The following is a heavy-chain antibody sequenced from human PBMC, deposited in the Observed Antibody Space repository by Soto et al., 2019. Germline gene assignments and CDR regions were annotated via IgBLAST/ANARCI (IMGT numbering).Heavy chain of an antibody. CDR2: IDPSDSYT. V-gene: IGHV5-10-1*01. J-gene: IGHJ6*02. Sequence: GKSLKISCKGSGYSFTSYWISWVRQMPGKGLEWMGRIDPSDSYTNYSPSFQGHVTISADKSISTAYLQWSSLKASDTAMYYCARQGIAAAGTFGYYYGMDVWGQGTTVTVSS. CDR1: GYSFTSYW. D-gene: IGHD6-13*01. CDR3: ARQGIAAAGTFGYYYGMDV.